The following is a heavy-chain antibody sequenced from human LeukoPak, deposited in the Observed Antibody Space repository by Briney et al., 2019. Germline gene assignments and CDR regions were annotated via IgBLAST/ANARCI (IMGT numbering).Heavy chain of an antibody. J-gene: IGHJ4*02. Sequence: ASVKVSCKASGYTFTPYGISWVRLAPGQGLEWMGWISAYNGNTYYAQKFQGRVTMTTDTSTSTAYMELRSLSSDDTAAYYCARDERAYCGRTGNCPHFDYWGQGTLVTVSS. CDR3: ARDERAYCGRTGNCPHFDY. V-gene: IGHV1-18*01. CDR2: ISAYNGNT. D-gene: IGHD2-21*01. CDR1: GYTFTPYG.